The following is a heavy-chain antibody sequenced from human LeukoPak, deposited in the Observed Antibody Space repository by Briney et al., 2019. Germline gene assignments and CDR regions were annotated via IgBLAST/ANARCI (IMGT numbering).Heavy chain of an antibody. D-gene: IGHD3-22*01. V-gene: IGHV3-23*01. CDR2: ISGSGGNT. CDR3: AKYYNDISGPQYSIFDY. J-gene: IGHJ4*02. CDR1: GFTLTYA. Sequence: GGSLRLSCAASGFTLTYAMSWVRQAPGKGLEWVSTISGSGGNTYYADSVKGRFTISRDKSKNTLYLQMNSLRAEDTAVYYCAKYYNDISGPQYSIFDYGGQGTLVTVSS.